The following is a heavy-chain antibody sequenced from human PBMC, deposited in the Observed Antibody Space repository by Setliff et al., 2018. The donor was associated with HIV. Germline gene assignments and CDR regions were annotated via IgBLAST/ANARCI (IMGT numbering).Heavy chain of an antibody. J-gene: IGHJ6*03. V-gene: IGHV1-18*01. CDR3: ARVPVSNYYYYMDV. CDR2: ISASSVNT. Sequence: ASVKVPCKASGYTFINYHITWVRQAPGQGLEWVGSISASSVNTNYTQGRVTMTTDISTSTAYMELRSLRSADSAVYYCARVPVSNYYYYMDVWGKGTTVTVSS. CDR1: GYTFINYH.